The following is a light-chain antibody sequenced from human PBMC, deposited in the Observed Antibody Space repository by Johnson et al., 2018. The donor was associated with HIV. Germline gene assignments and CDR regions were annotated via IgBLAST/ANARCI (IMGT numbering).Light chain of an antibody. CDR3: GIWDRSLSAFV. CDR1: SSNIGNNY. J-gene: IGLJ1*01. CDR2: DNN. V-gene: IGLV1-51*01. Sequence: QSVLTQPPSVSAAPGQKVTISCSGSSSNIGNNYVSWYQQLPGTAPKLLIYDNNKRPSGIPDRFSGSKSGTSATLGITGLQTGAEADYYCGIWDRSLSAFVLRTGPKVTV.